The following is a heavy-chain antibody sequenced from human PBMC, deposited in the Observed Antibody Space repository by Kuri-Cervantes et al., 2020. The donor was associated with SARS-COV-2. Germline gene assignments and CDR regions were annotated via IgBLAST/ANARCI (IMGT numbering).Heavy chain of an antibody. J-gene: IGHJ6*02. D-gene: IGHD6-13*01. V-gene: IGHV4-59*01. Sequence: GSLRLSCSVSGDSISGYYWNWIRQPPGKGLEWIGYIYYTGATKFNPSLESRVTISLDMSKNQFSLKLSSVTAADTAVYYCARGLAAAEGDYYYYYGMDVWGQGTTVTVSS. CDR1: GDSISGYY. CDR2: IYYTGAT. CDR3: ARGLAAAEGDYYYYYGMDV.